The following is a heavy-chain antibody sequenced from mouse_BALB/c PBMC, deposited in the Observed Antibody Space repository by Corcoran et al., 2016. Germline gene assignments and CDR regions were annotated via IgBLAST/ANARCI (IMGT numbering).Heavy chain of an antibody. Sequence: EVQLQQSGPELVKPGASVKISCKTSGYTFTEYTMHWVKQGHGKSLEWIGGINPNNGGTSYNQKFKGKATLTVDKSSSTAYMELRSLTSVDSAVYACSRTDYGNDDRNSMDYWGQGTSVTVSS. CDR1: GYTFTEYT. J-gene: IGHJ4*01. CDR3: SRTDYGNDDRNSMDY. V-gene: IGHV1-18*01. CDR2: INPNNGGT. D-gene: IGHD2-14*01.